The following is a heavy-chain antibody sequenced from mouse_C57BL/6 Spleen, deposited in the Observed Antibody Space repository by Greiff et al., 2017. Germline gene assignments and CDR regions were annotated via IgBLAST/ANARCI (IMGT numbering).Heavy chain of an antibody. V-gene: IGHV1-55*01. Sequence: QVQLQQPGAELVKPGASVKMSCKASGYTFTSYWITWVTQRPGQGLEWIGDIYPGSGSTNYNEKFKSKATLTLYTSSSTAYMQLSSLTSEDSAVYDCARDDYDDYSMDYWGQGTSVTVSS. J-gene: IGHJ4*01. CDR1: GYTFTSYW. D-gene: IGHD2-4*01. CDR3: ARDDYDDYSMDY. CDR2: IYPGSGST.